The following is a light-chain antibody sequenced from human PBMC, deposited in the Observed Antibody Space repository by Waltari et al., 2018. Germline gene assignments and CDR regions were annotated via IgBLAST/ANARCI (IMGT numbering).Light chain of an antibody. CDR2: EVT. J-gene: IGLJ1*01. Sequence: HSALTQPPSASGSPGQSVTISCTGTSSDVGGYASVSWYQQHPGKAPKLIISEVTKRPSGVPDRFSGSKSGNTASLTVSGLQADDEADYYCSSFAGSNNYVFGTGTKVTVL. CDR3: SSFAGSNNYV. CDR1: SSDVGGYAS. V-gene: IGLV2-8*01.